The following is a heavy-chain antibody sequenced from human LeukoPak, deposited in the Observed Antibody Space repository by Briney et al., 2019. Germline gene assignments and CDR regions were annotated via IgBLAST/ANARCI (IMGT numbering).Heavy chain of an antibody. CDR1: GVTFSTYA. Sequence: AGSLTLSCAASGVTFSTYAMSWVRQAPGQGLESVSAISNSGSTADYADSVKGRFTITRDKSKNTLYLQMNSLRPEDTALYYCAKDGGGGAAGGTRGDFWGQGTLVTVSS. J-gene: IGHJ4*02. D-gene: IGHD6-25*01. V-gene: IGHV3-23*01. CDR2: ISNSGSTA. CDR3: AKDGGGGAAGGTRGDF.